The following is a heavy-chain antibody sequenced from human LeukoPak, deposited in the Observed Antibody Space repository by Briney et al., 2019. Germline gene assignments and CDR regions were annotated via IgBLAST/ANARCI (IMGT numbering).Heavy chain of an antibody. V-gene: IGHV3-23*01. CDR3: AKDQFDSMIQPSFDY. J-gene: IGHJ4*02. CDR1: GFTCSSYA. CDR2: ISGSGGST. D-gene: IGHD3-22*01. Sequence: GGSLRLSCAASGFTCSSYAMSWVRQAPGKGLEWVSAISGSGGSTYYADSVKGRFTISRDNSKNTLYLQMNSLRAEDTAVYYCAKDQFDSMIQPSFDYWGQGTLVTVSS.